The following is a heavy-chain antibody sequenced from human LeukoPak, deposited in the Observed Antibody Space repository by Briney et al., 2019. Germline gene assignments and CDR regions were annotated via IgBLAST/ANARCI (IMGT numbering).Heavy chain of an antibody. CDR2: ISWNSGSI. D-gene: IGHD6-13*01. V-gene: IGHV3-9*01. CDR3: ARDSVRLVGLIAAAHFDY. Sequence: PGRSLRLSCAASGFTFDDYAMHWVRQAPGKGLEWVSGISWNSGSIGYADSVKGRFTISRDNAKNSLYLQMNSLRAEEPAVYYCARDSVRLVGLIAAAHFDYWGQGTLVTVSS. CDR1: GFTFDDYA. J-gene: IGHJ4*02.